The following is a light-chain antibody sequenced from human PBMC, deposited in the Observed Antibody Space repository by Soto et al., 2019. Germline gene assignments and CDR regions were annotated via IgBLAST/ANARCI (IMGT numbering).Light chain of an antibody. Sequence: EIVLTQSPATLSLSPGERATLSCRASQSVGKFLAWYQQKPGQAPRLLIYDASNRATGIPARFSGSGSGTDFTPPIGSQEPKDFAVYYCQRRGNGPPFFTFAPGTWWISN. V-gene: IGKV3-11*01. CDR2: DAS. CDR3: QRRGNGPPFFT. CDR1: QSVGKF. J-gene: IGKJ3*01.